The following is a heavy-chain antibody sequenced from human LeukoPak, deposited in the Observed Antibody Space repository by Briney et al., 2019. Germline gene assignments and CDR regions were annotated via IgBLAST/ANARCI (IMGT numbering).Heavy chain of an antibody. J-gene: IGHJ4*02. V-gene: IGHV1-2*02. CDR1: GYTFTGYY. CDR3: ARHYGDYSLGYDWGSVEY. Sequence: GASVKVSCKASGYTFTGYYMQWVRQAPGQGLEWMGWINPNSGGTNYAQKFQGRVTMTRDTSISTAYMELSRLRSDDTAVYYCARHYGDYSLGYDWGSVEYWGQGTLVTVSS. CDR2: INPNSGGT. D-gene: IGHD4-17*01.